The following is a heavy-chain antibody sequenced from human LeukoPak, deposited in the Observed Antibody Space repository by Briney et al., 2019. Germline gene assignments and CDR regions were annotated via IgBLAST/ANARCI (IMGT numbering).Heavy chain of an antibody. CDR2: IYYIGST. CDR1: GGSISSYY. J-gene: IGHJ6*03. Sequence: TPSETLSLTCTVSGGSISSYYWSWIRQPPGKGLEWVGYIYYIGSTNYNPSLKSRVTISVDTSNNQFSLKLSSVTAADTAVYYCARSVEGYCSGGSCYSYYYYMDVWGKGTTVTVSS. V-gene: IGHV4-59*01. CDR3: ARSVEGYCSGGSCYSYYYYMDV. D-gene: IGHD2-15*01.